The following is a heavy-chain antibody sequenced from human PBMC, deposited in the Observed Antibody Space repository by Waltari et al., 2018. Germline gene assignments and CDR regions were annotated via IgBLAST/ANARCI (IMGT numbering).Heavy chain of an antibody. D-gene: IGHD1-1*01. CDR3: ARDRYAHWYFDL. J-gene: IGHJ2*01. CDR1: GCTFTGYY. V-gene: IGHV1-69*06. Sequence: QVQLVQAGAEVKKPGSAVKVSCKASGCTFTGYYMPWVRQAPGQALEWMGKIIPIFGTANYAQKFQGRVTITADKSTSTAYMELSSLRSEDTAVYYGARDRYAHWYFDLWGRGTLVTVSS. CDR2: IIPIFGTA.